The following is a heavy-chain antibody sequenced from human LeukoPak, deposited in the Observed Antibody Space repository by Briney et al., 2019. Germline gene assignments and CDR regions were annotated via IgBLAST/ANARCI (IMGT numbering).Heavy chain of an antibody. D-gene: IGHD2-2*01. J-gene: IGHJ4*02. CDR3: ARVSGPGMNEYYHL. CDR2: INDDGSSR. V-gene: IGHV3-74*01. CDR1: GFTFSGAW. Sequence: GGSLRLSCAASGFTFSGAWMHWVRQAPGKGLMWVSRINDDGSSRRHADSVKGRFTISRDNAKNTLYLQMNSLRAEDTAVYYCARVSGPGMNEYYHLWGQGTLVTVSS.